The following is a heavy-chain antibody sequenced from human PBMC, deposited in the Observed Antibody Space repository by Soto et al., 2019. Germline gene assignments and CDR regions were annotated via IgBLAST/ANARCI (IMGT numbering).Heavy chain of an antibody. D-gene: IGHD2-2*01. J-gene: IGHJ4*02. CDR2: IYYTVST. CDR1: GASFSSGGFN. Sequence: SETLCLTCTVSGASFSSGGFNWSWILRGPGEGLEWVGYIYYTVSTTYNTSLKSRGTMSVDTSKNQFALRLTAVTAAETAIYYGAGDGGYAAYYWGQGALVTVSS. V-gene: IGHV4-61*08. CDR3: AGDGGYAAYY.